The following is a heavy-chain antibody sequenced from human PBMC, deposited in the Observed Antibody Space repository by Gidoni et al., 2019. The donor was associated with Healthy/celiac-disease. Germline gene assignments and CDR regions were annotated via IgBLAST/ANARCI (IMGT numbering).Heavy chain of an antibody. V-gene: IGHV1-8*01. CDR1: GYTFTSYD. CDR2: LNPNSGNT. D-gene: IGHD5-12*01. Sequence: QVQLVQSGAEVQKPGASLKVSCKASGYTFTSYDINWVRQATGQGLGWMGWLNPNSGNTGYSQKFQGRVTMTRNTSISTAYMELSSLRSEDTAVFYCARAPFRSRGYSGDYFFDYWGQGTLVTVSS. J-gene: IGHJ4*02. CDR3: ARAPFRSRGYSGDYFFDY.